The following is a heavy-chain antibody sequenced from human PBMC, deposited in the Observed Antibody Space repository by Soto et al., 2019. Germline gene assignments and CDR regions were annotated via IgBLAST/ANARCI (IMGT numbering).Heavy chain of an antibody. Sequence: QVPLVESGGGVVQPGRSLRLSCTASGFTFSTYAMHWVRQAPGKGLEWVAIISYDGSNKYYADSVKGRFTVSRDNFKNTLYLQMNSLRAEDTAVYYCAKMSGSGYPPTLDYWGQGTLVTVSS. J-gene: IGHJ4*02. CDR1: GFTFSTYA. CDR3: AKMSGSGYPPTLDY. CDR2: ISYDGSNK. D-gene: IGHD3-22*01. V-gene: IGHV3-30*18.